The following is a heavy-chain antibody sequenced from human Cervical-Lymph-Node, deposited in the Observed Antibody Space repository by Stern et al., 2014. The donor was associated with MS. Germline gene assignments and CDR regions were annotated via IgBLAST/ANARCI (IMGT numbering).Heavy chain of an antibody. CDR3: AHSPPSDDDAFDI. J-gene: IGHJ3*02. CDR1: GFSLSTTGVG. V-gene: IGHV2-5*02. D-gene: IGHD2-21*02. Sequence: QVTLKESGPTLVNPTQTLTLTCAFSGFSLSTTGVGVGWIRQPPGKALEWLELIYWDDDKRYSPSLKSRRTITKDTSKSQVDLTLTNVDPVDTATYYCAHSPPSDDDAFDIWGQGTMVTISS. CDR2: IYWDDDK.